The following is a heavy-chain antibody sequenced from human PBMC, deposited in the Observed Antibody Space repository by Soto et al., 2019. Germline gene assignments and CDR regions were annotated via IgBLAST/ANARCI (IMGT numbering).Heavy chain of an antibody. V-gene: IGHV1-18*04. D-gene: IGHD4-4*01. J-gene: IGHJ5*02. CDR3: ARVVHYSNYRHTGWFDH. Sequence: QVQLVQSGAEGKKPGASVKGSCKASGYTFTSYGISWVRQAPGQGLEWMGWISAYNGNTNYAQKLQGRVTMTTDTSTSTAYMELRSLRSDDTAVYYCARVVHYSNYRHTGWFDHWGQGNLVTVAS. CDR2: ISAYNGNT. CDR1: GYTFTSYG.